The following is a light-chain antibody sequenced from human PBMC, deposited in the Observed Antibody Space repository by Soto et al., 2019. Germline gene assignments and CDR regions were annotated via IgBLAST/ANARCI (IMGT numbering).Light chain of an antibody. CDR2: GAS. CDR1: QTINNN. V-gene: IGKV3-15*01. J-gene: IGKJ1*01. Sequence: TLAPATLSVSPGERAPLSWRASQTINNNVAWYQLKDGQVPRLVIYGASTRATDIPARFSGSGSGTEFTLTISSLQSEDFAEYHCQQYNNWPQTFGQGTKVDI. CDR3: QQYNNWPQT.